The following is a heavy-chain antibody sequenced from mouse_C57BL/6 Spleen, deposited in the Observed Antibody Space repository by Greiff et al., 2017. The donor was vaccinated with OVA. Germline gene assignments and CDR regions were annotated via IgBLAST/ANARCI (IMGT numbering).Heavy chain of an antibody. J-gene: IGHJ2*01. V-gene: IGHV3-6*01. CDR3: ARDLSYGSSYGY. D-gene: IGHD1-1*01. CDR1: GYSITSGYY. CDR2: ISYDGSN. Sequence: DVKLQESGPGLVKPSQSLSLTCSVTGYSITSGYYWNWIRQFPGNKLEWMGYISYDGSNNYNPSLKNRISITRDTSKNQFFLKLNSVTTEDTATYYCARDLSYGSSYGYWGQGTTLTVSS.